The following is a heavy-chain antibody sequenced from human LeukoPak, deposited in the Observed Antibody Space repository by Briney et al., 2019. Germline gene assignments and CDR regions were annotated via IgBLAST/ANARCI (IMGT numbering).Heavy chain of an antibody. D-gene: IGHD6-6*01. Sequence: SETLSLTCTVSGGSISSSSYYWGWIRQPPGKGLEWIGNIYSSGTTYYNPSLKSRVTISVDTSKNQFSLKLTSVTAADTAVFYCASQSYSSLSCPNIWGQGTLVTVSS. CDR1: GGSISSSSYY. V-gene: IGHV4-39*01. J-gene: IGHJ4*02. CDR2: IYSSGTT. CDR3: ASQSYSSLSCPNI.